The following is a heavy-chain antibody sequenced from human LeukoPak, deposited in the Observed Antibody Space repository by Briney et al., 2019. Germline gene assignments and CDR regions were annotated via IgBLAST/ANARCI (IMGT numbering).Heavy chain of an antibody. Sequence: GGSLRLSCAASGXTVSSNYTTWVRQAPGEGLEWVSVIYSDDSTYYADSVKGRFTISRHTSKKTLYLQMNSLRAEDTAVYYCAREVMAKRRAFDIWGQGTVVTVSS. CDR2: IYSDDST. CDR1: GXTVSSNY. D-gene: IGHD2-8*01. CDR3: AREVMAKRRAFDI. V-gene: IGHV3-53*04. J-gene: IGHJ3*02.